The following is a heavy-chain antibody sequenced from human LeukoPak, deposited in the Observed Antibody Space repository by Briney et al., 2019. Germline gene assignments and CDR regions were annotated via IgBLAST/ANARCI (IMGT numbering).Heavy chain of an antibody. CDR3: ARPDYYRGAGSYGGDY. CDR2: IGPSSDTI. J-gene: IGHJ4*02. V-gene: IGHV3-48*01. Sequence: GGSLRLSCVASGFDFSTYGMIWVRQSPGKGLEWVAYIGPSSDTIYADSVKGRFTTSRDNAKSPLSLQMNSLRAEDTAVYYCARPDYYRGAGSYGGDYWGQGTLVTVSS. CDR1: GFDFSTYG. D-gene: IGHD3-10*01.